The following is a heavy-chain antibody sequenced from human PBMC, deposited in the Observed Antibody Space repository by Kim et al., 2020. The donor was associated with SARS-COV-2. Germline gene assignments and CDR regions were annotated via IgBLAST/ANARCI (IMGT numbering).Heavy chain of an antibody. D-gene: IGHD3-9*01. CDR3: ARDPVGDDILTGYYGQG. V-gene: IGHV3-21*01. CDR1: GFTFSSYS. J-gene: IGHJ4*02. Sequence: GGSLRLSCAASGFTFSSYSMNWVRQAPGKGLEWVSSISSSSSYIYYADSVKGRFTISRDNAKNSLYLQMNSLRAEDTAVYYCARDPVGDDILTGYYGQGWGQGTLVTVSS. CDR2: ISSSSSYI.